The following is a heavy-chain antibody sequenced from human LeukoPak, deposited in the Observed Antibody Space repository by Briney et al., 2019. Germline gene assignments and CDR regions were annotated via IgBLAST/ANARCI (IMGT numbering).Heavy chain of an antibody. V-gene: IGHV1-18*01. J-gene: IGHJ4*02. CDR3: ARDSPGIFGVVITYVDY. CDR2: ISAYNGNT. CDR1: GYTFTSYG. Sequence: ASVKVSCKASGYTFTSYGISWVRQAPGQGLEWMGWISAYNGNTNYAQKLQGRVTMTTDTSTSTAYMELRSLRSDDTAVYYCARDSPGIFGVVITYVDYWGQGTLVTVSS. D-gene: IGHD3-3*01.